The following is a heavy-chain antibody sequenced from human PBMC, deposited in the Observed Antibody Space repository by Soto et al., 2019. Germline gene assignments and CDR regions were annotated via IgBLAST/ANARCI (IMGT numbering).Heavy chain of an antibody. V-gene: IGHV4-59*01. CDR1: GGSISSYY. CDR2: IYYSGST. D-gene: IGHD1-26*01. Sequence: SETLSLTCTVSGGSISSYYWSWIRQPPGKGLEWIGYIYYSGSTNYNPSLKSRVTISVDRSKNQFSLKLSSVTAADTAVYYCASPADGSYREKYYYYGMDVWGQGTTVTVSS. CDR3: ASPADGSYREKYYYYGMDV. J-gene: IGHJ6*02.